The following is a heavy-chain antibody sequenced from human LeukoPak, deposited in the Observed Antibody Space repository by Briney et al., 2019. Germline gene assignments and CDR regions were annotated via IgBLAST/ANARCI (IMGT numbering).Heavy chain of an antibody. V-gene: IGHV4-39*07. CDR3: ARVGTNWGSDY. D-gene: IGHD7-27*01. Sequence: SETLSLTCTVSGGSISSSSYYWGWIRQPPGKRLEWIGSIYYSGSTNYNPSLKSRVTISVDTSKNQFSLKLSSVTAADTAVYYCARVGTNWGSDYWGQGTLVTVSS. CDR2: IYYSGST. CDR1: GGSISSSSYY. J-gene: IGHJ4*02.